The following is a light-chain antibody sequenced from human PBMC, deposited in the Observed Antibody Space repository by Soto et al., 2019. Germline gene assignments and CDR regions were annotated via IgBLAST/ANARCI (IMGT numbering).Light chain of an antibody. CDR3: QQDNSYST. CDR2: KAS. V-gene: IGKV1-5*03. J-gene: IGKJ1*01. Sequence: DIQMTQSPSTLSASVGDRVTITCRASQSISSWLAWYQQKPGKAPKLLIYKASSLESGVRSRFSGSGSGTEFTLTVSSLQPDDFATYYCQQDNSYSTFGQGTKWEIK. CDR1: QSISSW.